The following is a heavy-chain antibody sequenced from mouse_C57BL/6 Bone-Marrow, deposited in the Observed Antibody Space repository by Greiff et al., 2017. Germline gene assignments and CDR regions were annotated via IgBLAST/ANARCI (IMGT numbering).Heavy chain of an antibody. CDR3: ARRDGSSPYFDY. D-gene: IGHD1-1*01. Sequence: QVQLLQPGAELVKPGASVKMSCKASGYTFTSYWITWVKQRPGQGLEWIGDIYPGSGSTNYNEKFKSKATLTVDTSSSTAYMQLSSLTSEDSAVYSCARRDGSSPYFDYWGQSTTLTVSS. CDR2: IYPGSGST. CDR1: GYTFTSYW. J-gene: IGHJ2*01. V-gene: IGHV1-55*01.